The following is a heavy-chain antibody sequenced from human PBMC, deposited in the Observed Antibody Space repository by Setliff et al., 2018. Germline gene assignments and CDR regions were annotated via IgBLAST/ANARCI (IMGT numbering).Heavy chain of an antibody. J-gene: IGHJ2*01. CDR3: ARGGYYDSSGTYWYFDL. CDR1: GGSISSHY. CDR2: IYYSGST. D-gene: IGHD3-22*01. V-gene: IGHV4-59*11. Sequence: LSLTCTVSGGSISSHYWSWIRQPPGKGLEWIGSIYYSGSTNYNPSLKSRVTISVDTSKNQFSLKLSSVTAADTAVYYCARGGYYDSSGTYWYFDLWGRGTLVTVSS.